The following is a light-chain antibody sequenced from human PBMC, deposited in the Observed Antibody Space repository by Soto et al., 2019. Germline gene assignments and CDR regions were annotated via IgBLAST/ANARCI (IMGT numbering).Light chain of an antibody. J-gene: IGKJ5*01. CDR3: QQYGNSPPIT. CDR2: GAS. Sequence: EIVLTQSPGTLSLSPGEGATLSCRASQTVSSNYLAWYQQKPGQAPRLLIYGASSRATGIPDRFSGSGSGTDFTLTISRLEPEDFAVYYCQQYGNSPPITFGQGTPLEIK. CDR1: QTVSSNY. V-gene: IGKV3-20*01.